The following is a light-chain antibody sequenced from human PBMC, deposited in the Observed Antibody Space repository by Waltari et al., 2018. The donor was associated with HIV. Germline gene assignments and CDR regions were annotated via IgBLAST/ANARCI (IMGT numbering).Light chain of an antibody. CDR3: QSYDSSLSVYVV. CDR2: GNS. CDR1: SSNIGAGYD. Sequence: QSVLTQPPSVSGAPGQRVTISCTGSSSNIGAGYDVHWYQQHPGAAPQLLIYGNSNRPSGVPYRFSGSKSCTSASLAITGVQAEDDADYYCQSYDSSLSVYVVFGGGTKLTVL. J-gene: IGLJ2*01. V-gene: IGLV1-40*01.